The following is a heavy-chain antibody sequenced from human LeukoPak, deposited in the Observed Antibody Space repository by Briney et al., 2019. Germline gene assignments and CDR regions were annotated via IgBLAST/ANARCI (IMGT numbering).Heavy chain of an antibody. D-gene: IGHD2-15*01. V-gene: IGHV4-34*01. CDR2: INHSGST. CDR1: GGSFSGYY. J-gene: IGHJ5*02. CDR3: ARGRVVAAT. Sequence: SETLSLTCAVYGGSFSGYYWSWIRQPPGKGLEWIGEINHSGSTNYNPSLKSRVTISVDTSKNQSSLKLSSVTAADTAVYYCARGRVVAATWGQGTLVTVSS.